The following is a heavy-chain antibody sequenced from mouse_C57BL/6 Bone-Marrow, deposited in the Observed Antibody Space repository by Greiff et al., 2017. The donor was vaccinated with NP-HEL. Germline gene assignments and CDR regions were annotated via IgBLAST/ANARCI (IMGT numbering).Heavy chain of an antibody. J-gene: IGHJ4*01. CDR2: IYPGSGST. CDR3: ARAGYSNYGGYARDY. CDR1: GYTFTSYW. Sequence: QVHVKQSGAELVKPGASVKMSCKASGYTFTSYWITWVKQRPGQGLEWIGDIYPGSGSTNYTEKFKGKATLTVDTSSSTAYMQLSSLTSEDYAGYYWARAGYSNYGGYARDYWGQGTSVTVSS. V-gene: IGHV1-55*01. D-gene: IGHD2-5*01.